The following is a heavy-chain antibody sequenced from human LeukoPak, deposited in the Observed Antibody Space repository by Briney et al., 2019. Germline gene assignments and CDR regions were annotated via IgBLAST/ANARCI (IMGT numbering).Heavy chain of an antibody. CDR2: IKQDGSEK. V-gene: IGHV3-7*01. D-gene: IGHD6-13*01. CDR1: GFTFSSYW. CDR3: AREGTAAAGTNYYYYYYMDV. Sequence: PGGSLRLSCAASGFTFSSYWMSWVRQAPGKGLEWVANIKQDGSEKYYVDSVKGRFTISRDNAKNSLYLQMNSLRAEDTAVYYCAREGTAAAGTNYYYYYYMDVWGKGTTVTISS. J-gene: IGHJ6*03.